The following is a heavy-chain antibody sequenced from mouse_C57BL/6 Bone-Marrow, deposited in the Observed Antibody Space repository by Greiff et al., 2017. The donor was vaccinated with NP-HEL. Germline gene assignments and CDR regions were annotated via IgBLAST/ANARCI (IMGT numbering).Heavy chain of an antibody. J-gene: IGHJ4*01. CDR3: TPFINTGDAMDY. Sequence: EVQLQESGAELVRPGASVKLSCTASGFNIKDDYMHWVKQRPEQGLEWIGWIDPENGDTEYASKFQGKATLTVDTSSNTAYLQLSRLTSEDTAVYYGTPFINTGDAMDYWGQGTSVTVSS. D-gene: IGHD1-1*01. CDR2: IDPENGDT. V-gene: IGHV14-4*01. CDR1: GFNIKDDY.